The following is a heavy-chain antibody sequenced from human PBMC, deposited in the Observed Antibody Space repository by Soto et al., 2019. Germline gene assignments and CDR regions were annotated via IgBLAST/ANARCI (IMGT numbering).Heavy chain of an antibody. Sequence: EVQLVESGGGLVQPGRSPRLSCAASGFTFDDYAMHWVRQAPGKGLEWVSGISWNSGSIGYADSVKGRFTISRDNAKNSLYLQMNSLRAEDTALYYCAKDTGTGTGQGYFDLWGRGTLVTVSS. CDR1: GFTFDDYA. J-gene: IGHJ2*01. CDR2: ISWNSGSI. V-gene: IGHV3-9*01. CDR3: AKDTGTGTGQGYFDL. D-gene: IGHD1-7*01.